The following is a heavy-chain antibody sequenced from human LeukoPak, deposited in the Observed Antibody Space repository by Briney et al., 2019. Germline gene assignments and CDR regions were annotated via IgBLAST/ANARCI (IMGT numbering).Heavy chain of an antibody. CDR3: ARDWGVDS. CDR2: TSYDGSNK. J-gene: IGHJ4*02. V-gene: IGHV3-30-3*01. D-gene: IGHD3-10*01. Sequence: PGRSLRLSCAASGFTFGIYTMVWVRQAPGKGLEWVAVTSYDGSNKYYADSVKGRFTISRDSSNNTLYLQMNSLRAEDTAVYYCARDWGVDSWGQGTLVTVSS. CDR1: GFTFGIYT.